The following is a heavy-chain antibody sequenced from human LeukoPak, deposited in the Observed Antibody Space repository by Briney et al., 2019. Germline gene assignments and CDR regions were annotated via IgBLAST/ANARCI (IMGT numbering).Heavy chain of an antibody. J-gene: IGHJ4*02. CDR3: ASGDYYDSSGGY. D-gene: IGHD3-22*01. Sequence: PSETLSLTCTVSGGSISSYYWSWIRQPPGKGLEWIGYIYTSGSTNYNPSLKSRVTISVDTSKNQFSLKLSSATAADTAVYYCASGDYYDSSGGYWGQGTLVTVSS. V-gene: IGHV4-4*09. CDR2: IYTSGST. CDR1: GGSISSYY.